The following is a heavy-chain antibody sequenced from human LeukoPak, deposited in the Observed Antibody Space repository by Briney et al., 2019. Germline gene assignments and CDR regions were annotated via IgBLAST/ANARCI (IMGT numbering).Heavy chain of an antibody. CDR3: ARPRGTIFGVVIKPPFDY. CDR2: ISYDGSNK. J-gene: IGHJ4*02. Sequence: GRSLRLSCAASGFTFSSYAMHWVRQAPGKGLEWVAVISYDGSNKYYADSVKGRFTISRDNSKNTLYLQMNSLRAEDTAVYYCARPRGTIFGVVIKPPFDYWGQGTLVTVSS. V-gene: IGHV3-30-3*01. D-gene: IGHD3-3*01. CDR1: GFTFSSYA.